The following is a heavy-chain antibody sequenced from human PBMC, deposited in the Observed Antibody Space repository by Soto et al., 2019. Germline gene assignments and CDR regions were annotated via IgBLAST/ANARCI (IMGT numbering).Heavy chain of an antibody. D-gene: IGHD2-2*01. CDR3: VRLRGYCTTTGCHGSYAMHV. Sequence: SETLSLTCSVSGGSISSGSYSWGWIRQPPGKGLEWIGTIYYIGNPYYTPSLKSRLTISVDTSKNQLSLKLSSVTAADTAVYYCVRLRGYCTTTGCHGSYAMHVSGQGTAVT. CDR1: GGSISSGSYS. CDR2: IYYIGNP. V-gene: IGHV4-39*01. J-gene: IGHJ6*02.